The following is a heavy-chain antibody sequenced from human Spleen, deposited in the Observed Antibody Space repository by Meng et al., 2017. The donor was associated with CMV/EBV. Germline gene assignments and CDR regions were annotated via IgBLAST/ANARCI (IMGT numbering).Heavy chain of an antibody. CDR1: GYSFTTYW. CDR3: TRREYASAWTPDY. Sequence: KVSCKGSGYSFTTYWIGWVRQMPGKGLEWMGIIYPGDSNTRYSPSFQGHVTIPADKSISTAYLQWSSLKASDTAIYYCTRREYASAWTPDYWGQGTLVTVSS. CDR2: IYPGDSNT. D-gene: IGHD6-19*01. J-gene: IGHJ4*02. V-gene: IGHV5-51*01.